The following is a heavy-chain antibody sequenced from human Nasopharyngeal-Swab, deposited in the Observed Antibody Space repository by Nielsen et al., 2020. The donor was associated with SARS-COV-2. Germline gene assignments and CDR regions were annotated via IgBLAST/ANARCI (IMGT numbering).Heavy chain of an antibody. J-gene: IGHJ4*02. D-gene: IGHD5-12*01. CDR2: INHSGIT. CDR3: SSGRVVYGGYDPRTPRHYLNY. Sequence: SETLSLTCTVSGGSFSDYSWSWIRQSPGKGLECIGEINHSGITNYNPSLKSRVTISVDTAKNHLSLKLTSVTAADTAVYFCSSGRVVYGGYDPRTPRHYLNYWGQGTQVTVFS. V-gene: IGHV4-34*01. CDR1: GGSFSDYS.